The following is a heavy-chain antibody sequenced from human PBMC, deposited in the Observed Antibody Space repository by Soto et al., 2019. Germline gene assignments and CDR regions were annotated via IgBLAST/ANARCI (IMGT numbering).Heavy chain of an antibody. D-gene: IGHD3-3*01. V-gene: IGHV4-34*01. CDR2: INHSGST. CDR1: GGSFSGYY. CDR3: ARGNFGVVHYYYGMDV. J-gene: IGHJ6*02. Sequence: KPSETLSLTCAVYGGSFSGYYWSWIRQPPGKGLEWIGEINHSGSTNYNPSLKSRVTISVDTSKNQFSLKLSSVTAADTAVYYCARGNFGVVHYYYGMDVWGQGTTVTVSS.